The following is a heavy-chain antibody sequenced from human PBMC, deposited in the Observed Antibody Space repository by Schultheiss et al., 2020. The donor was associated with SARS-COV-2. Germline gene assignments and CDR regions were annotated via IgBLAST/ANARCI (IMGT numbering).Heavy chain of an antibody. CDR3: ARESLQYGYYYYYYMDV. Sequence: SETLSLTCTVSGGSISSYYWSWIRQPPGKGLEWIGYIYYSGSTNYNPSLKSRVTISVDTSKNQFSLKLSSVTAADTAVYYCARESLQYGYYYYYYMDVWGKGTTVTVSS. J-gene: IGHJ6*03. V-gene: IGHV4-59*01. CDR2: IYYSGST. D-gene: IGHD2-8*01. CDR1: GGSISSYY.